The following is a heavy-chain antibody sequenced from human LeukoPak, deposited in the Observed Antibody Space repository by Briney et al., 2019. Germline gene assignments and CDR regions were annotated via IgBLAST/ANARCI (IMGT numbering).Heavy chain of an antibody. CDR3: AKDPYSGSYYYYMGV. V-gene: IGHV3-23*01. J-gene: IGHJ6*03. D-gene: IGHD1-26*01. CDR1: GFTFSSYA. Sequence: PGGSLRLSCAASGFTFSSYAMSWVRQAPGKGLEWVSDISGSGGSTYYADSVKGRFTISRDNSKNTLYLQMNSLRAEDTAVYYCAKDPYSGSYYYYMGVWGKGTTVTVSS. CDR2: ISGSGGST.